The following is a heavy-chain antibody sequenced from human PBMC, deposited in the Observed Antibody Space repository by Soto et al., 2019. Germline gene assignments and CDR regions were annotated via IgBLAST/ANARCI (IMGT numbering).Heavy chain of an antibody. Sequence: ASVKVSFKASGYTFTSYDINWVRQATGQGLEWMGWMNPNSGNTGYAQKFQGRVTMTRNTSISTAYMELSSLRSEDTAVYYCAVRSAAAIHYYYYYMDVWGKGTTVTVSS. D-gene: IGHD6-13*01. CDR2: MNPNSGNT. CDR3: AVRSAAAIHYYYYYMDV. J-gene: IGHJ6*03. CDR1: GYTFTSYD. V-gene: IGHV1-8*01.